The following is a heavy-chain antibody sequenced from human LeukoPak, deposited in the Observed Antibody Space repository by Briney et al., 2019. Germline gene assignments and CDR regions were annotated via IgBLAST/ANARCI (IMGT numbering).Heavy chain of an antibody. Sequence: SETLSLTCTVSGGFLSSYHWRWTRAPPGKGLEWIGYLYYSGSQHYNTSHKTRVTSSVDTSKDQFSLQLSSMTAADTAVYYCARLEGGPGSRFGSVWQTRPYAFDIWGQGTMVTVSS. V-gene: IGHV4-59*08. CDR3: ARLEGGPGSRFGSVWQTRPYAFDI. CDR1: GGFLSSYH. CDR2: LYYSGSQ. J-gene: IGHJ3*02. D-gene: IGHD6-19*01.